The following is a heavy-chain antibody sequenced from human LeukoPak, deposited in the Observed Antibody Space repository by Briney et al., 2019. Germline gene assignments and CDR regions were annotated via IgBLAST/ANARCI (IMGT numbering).Heavy chain of an antibody. CDR1: GGSISSSNYY. CDR2: IYYRGNA. CDR3: ARDYYDSSGKLTFDY. Sequence: SETLSLTCTVSGGSISSSNYYWAWIRQPPGQGLEWIGSIYYRGNAYYNPSLKSRVTISVDTSKNQFSLKLSSVTAADTAVYYCARDYYDSSGKLTFDYWGQGTLVTVSS. V-gene: IGHV4-39*07. J-gene: IGHJ4*02. D-gene: IGHD3-22*01.